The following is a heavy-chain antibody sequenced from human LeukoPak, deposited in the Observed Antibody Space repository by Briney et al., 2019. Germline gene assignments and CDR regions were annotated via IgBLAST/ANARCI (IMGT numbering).Heavy chain of an antibody. V-gene: IGHV3-21*06. Sequence: GVSLRLSCAASGFTFSSGTMNWVRQTPGKALEWVSSLSGSGRLIWYAGSVKGRFTISRDNAANSLFLQMNSLRVEDTAVYYCARDLQTGPAFDAWGQGTVVTVSS. CDR2: LSGSGRLI. J-gene: IGHJ3*01. CDR3: ARDLQTGPAFDA. D-gene: IGHD7-27*01. CDR1: GFTFSSGT.